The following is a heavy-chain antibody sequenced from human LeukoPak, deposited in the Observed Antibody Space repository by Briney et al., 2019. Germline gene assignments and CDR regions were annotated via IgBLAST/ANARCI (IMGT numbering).Heavy chain of an antibody. J-gene: IGHJ4*02. CDR3: ARRYYDILTGYQYYFDY. Sequence: ASVKVSCKASGYTFTGYYMHWVRRAPGQGLEWMGWINPNSGGTNYAQKFQGRVTMTRDTSISTAYMELSRLRSDDTAVYYCARRYYDILTGYQYYFDYWGQGTLVTVSS. CDR1: GYTFTGYY. CDR2: INPNSGGT. V-gene: IGHV1-2*02. D-gene: IGHD3-9*01.